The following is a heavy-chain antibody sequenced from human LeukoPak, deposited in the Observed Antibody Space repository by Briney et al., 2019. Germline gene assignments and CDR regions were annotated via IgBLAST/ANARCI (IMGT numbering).Heavy chain of an antibody. Sequence: KPSETLSLTCTVSGVSISSSSYYWGWIRQPPGKGLEWIVSIYYSGTTYYSPSLNRRVTISVDTSKNQFSLKLRSVTAADTAVYYCARLYCSGGSCYSGLGAMDVWGQGTTVTVSS. V-gene: IGHV4-39*01. J-gene: IGHJ6*02. CDR3: ARLYCSGGSCYSGLGAMDV. CDR1: GVSISSSSYY. D-gene: IGHD2-15*01. CDR2: IYYSGTT.